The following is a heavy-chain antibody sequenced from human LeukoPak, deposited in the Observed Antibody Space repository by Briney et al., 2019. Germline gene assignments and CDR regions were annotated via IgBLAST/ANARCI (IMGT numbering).Heavy chain of an antibody. CDR3: AGFADPSWFDP. Sequence: GGSLRLSCAASGFTFSSYGMRWVRQAPGKGLEWVAVIWCDGSNKYYADSVKGRFAISRDNSKNTLYLQMNSLRAEDTAVYYCAGFADPSWFDPWGQGTLVTVSS. CDR2: IWCDGSNK. V-gene: IGHV3-33*01. D-gene: IGHD3-3*01. J-gene: IGHJ5*02. CDR1: GFTFSSYG.